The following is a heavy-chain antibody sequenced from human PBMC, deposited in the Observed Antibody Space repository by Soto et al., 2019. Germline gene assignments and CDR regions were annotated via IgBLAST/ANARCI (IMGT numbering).Heavy chain of an antibody. J-gene: IGHJ5*02. V-gene: IGHV4-4*02. CDR3: ARGITGTMGIWWFDP. CDR2: IYHSGST. D-gene: IGHD1-7*01. Sequence: SETPSLTCAVSGSSISSSNWWSGVRQPPGKGLEWIGEIYHSGSTNYNPSLKSRVTISVDKSKNQFSLKLSSVTAADTAVYYCARGITGTMGIWWFDPWGQGTLVTVS. CDR1: GSSISSSNW.